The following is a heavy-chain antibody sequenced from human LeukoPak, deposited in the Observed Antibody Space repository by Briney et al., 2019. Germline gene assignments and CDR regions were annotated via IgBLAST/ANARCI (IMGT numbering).Heavy chain of an antibody. V-gene: IGHV3-21*04. Sequence: GGSLRLSCAASGFTFSSYSMNWVRQAPGKGLEWVSSISSSSSYIYYADSVKGRFTISRDNSKNTLYLQMNSLRAEDTAVYYCANGAVAGYYYYYGMDVWGKGTTVTVSS. D-gene: IGHD6-19*01. CDR2: ISSSSSYI. J-gene: IGHJ6*04. CDR3: ANGAVAGYYYYYGMDV. CDR1: GFTFSSYS.